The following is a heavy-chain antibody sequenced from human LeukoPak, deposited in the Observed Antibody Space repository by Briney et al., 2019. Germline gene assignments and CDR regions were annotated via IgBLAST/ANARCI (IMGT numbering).Heavy chain of an antibody. CDR3: ARGSSGYSGYDAASDY. Sequence: ASVKVSCKASGYTFTSSGINWMRQAPGQGLEWMGWIGAYNGNTNYAQKFQGRVTMTIDTSTSTGYMELRSLRSDDTAVYYCARGSSGYSGYDAASDYWGQGTLVTVSS. CDR2: IGAYNGNT. CDR1: GYTFTSSG. D-gene: IGHD5-12*01. J-gene: IGHJ4*02. V-gene: IGHV1-18*01.